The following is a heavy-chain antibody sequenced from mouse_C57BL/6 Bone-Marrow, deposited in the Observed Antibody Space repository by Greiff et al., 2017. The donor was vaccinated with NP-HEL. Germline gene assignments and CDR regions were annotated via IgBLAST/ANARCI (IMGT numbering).Heavy chain of an antibody. CDR3: ARPFTTVSRYFDV. CDR1: GYTFTSYG. V-gene: IGHV1-81*01. CDR2: IYPRSGNT. D-gene: IGHD1-1*01. J-gene: IGHJ1*03. Sequence: VKLVESGAELARPGASVKLSCKASGYTFTSYGISWVKQRTGQGLEWIGEIYPRSGNTYYNEKFKGKATLTADKSSSTAYMELRSLTSEDSAVYFCARPFTTVSRYFDVWGTGTTVTVSS.